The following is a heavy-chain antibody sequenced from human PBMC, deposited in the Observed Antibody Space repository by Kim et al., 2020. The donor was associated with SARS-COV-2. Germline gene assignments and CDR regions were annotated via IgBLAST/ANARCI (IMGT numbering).Heavy chain of an antibody. CDR3: ARGDSDIAVAGSGGYYYGMDV. D-gene: IGHD6-19*01. V-gene: IGHV3-33*01. Sequence: GGSLRLSCAASGFTFSSYGMHWVRQAPGKGLEWVAVIWYDGSNKYYADSVKGRFTISRDNSKNTLYLQMNSLRAEDTAMYYCARGDSDIAVAGSGGYYYGMDVWGXGTTVTVSS. J-gene: IGHJ6*01. CDR2: IWYDGSNK. CDR1: GFTFSSYG.